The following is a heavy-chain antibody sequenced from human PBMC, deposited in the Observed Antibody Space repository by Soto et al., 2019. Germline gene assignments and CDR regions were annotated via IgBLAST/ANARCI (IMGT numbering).Heavy chain of an antibody. CDR2: IIPIFGTA. D-gene: IGHD3-16*02. CDR3: VRRIMITFGGVIVHNWFDP. CDR1: GGTFSSYA. V-gene: IGHV1-69*13. J-gene: IGHJ5*02. Sequence: ASVKVSCKASGGTFSSYAISWVRQAPGQGLEWMGGIIPIFGTANYAQKFQGRVTITADESTSTAYMELSSLRSEDTAVYYCVRRIMITFGGVIVHNWFDPWGQGTLVTVSS.